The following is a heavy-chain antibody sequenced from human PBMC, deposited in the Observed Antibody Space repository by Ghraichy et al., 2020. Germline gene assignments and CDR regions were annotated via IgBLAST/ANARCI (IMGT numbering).Heavy chain of an antibody. CDR1: GGSISSYY. V-gene: IGHV4-59*01. J-gene: IGHJ6*03. D-gene: IGHD3-22*01. CDR3: ARDRYYDSSGYYRTGYYYYYMDV. CDR2: IYYSGST. Sequence: SETLSLTCTVSGGSISSYYWSWIRQPPGKGLEWIGYIYYSGSTNYNPSLKSRVTISVDTSKNQFSLKLSSVTAADTAVYYCARDRYYDSSGYYRTGYYYYYMDVWGKGTTVTVSS.